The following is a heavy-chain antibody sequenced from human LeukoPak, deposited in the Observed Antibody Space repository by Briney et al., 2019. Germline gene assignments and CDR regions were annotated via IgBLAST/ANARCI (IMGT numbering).Heavy chain of an antibody. CDR2: IRYYGSNK. CDR3: AKDGGSYSIDY. J-gene: IGHJ4*02. V-gene: IGHV3-30*02. D-gene: IGHD1-26*01. Sequence: GGSLRLSCAASGFTFSGYGMHWVRQAPGKGLEWVTFIRYYGSNKYYADSVKGRFTISRDTSKNTLYLQMNSLRAEDTAVYYCAKDGGSYSIDYWGQGTLVTVSS. CDR1: GFTFSGYG.